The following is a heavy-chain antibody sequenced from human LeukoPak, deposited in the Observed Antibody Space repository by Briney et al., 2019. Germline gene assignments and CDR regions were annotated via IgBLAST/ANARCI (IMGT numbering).Heavy chain of an antibody. Sequence: GGSLRLSCAASGFTFSSYAMSWVRQAPGKGLEWVSAISGSGGSTYYADSVKGRFTISRDNSKNTLYLQMNSLRAEDTAVYYCAKDLAPYYYDSSGYNQFEYWGQGTLVTVSS. CDR1: GFTFSSYA. CDR3: AKDLAPYYYDSSGYNQFEY. CDR2: ISGSGGST. J-gene: IGHJ4*02. V-gene: IGHV3-23*01. D-gene: IGHD3-22*01.